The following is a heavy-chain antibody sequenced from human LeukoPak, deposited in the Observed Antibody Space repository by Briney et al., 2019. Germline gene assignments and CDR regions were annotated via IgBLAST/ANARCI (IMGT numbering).Heavy chain of an antibody. V-gene: IGHV3-66*01. CDR2: IYSGGST. Sequence: GGSLRLSCAASGFTVSSNYMSWVRQAPGKGLEWVSVIYSGGSTYYADSVKGRFTISRDNSKNTLYLQMNSLRAEDTAVYYCAREAGSGWSNDAFDIWGQGTMVTVSS. CDR1: GFTVSSNY. CDR3: AREAGSGWSNDAFDI. J-gene: IGHJ3*02. D-gene: IGHD6-19*01.